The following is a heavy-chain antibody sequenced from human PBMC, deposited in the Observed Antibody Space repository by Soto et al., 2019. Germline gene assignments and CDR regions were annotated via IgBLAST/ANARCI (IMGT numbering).Heavy chain of an antibody. Sequence: SETLSLTCTVSGGSISSYYWSWIRQPPGKGLEWIGYIYYSGSTNYNPSLKSRVTISVDTSKNQSSLKLSSVTAADTAVYYCASLITMVRGVMADYWGQGTPVTGSS. D-gene: IGHD3-10*01. CDR2: IYYSGST. J-gene: IGHJ4*02. CDR1: GGSISSYY. CDR3: ASLITMVRGVMADY. V-gene: IGHV4-59*01.